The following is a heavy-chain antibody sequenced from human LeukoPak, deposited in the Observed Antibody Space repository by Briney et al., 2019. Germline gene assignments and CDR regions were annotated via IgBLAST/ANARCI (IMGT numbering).Heavy chain of an antibody. J-gene: IGHJ5*02. CDR1: GGTFSSYA. V-gene: IGHV1-69*05. D-gene: IGHD1-26*01. CDR3: ARVGVGATTAWFDP. Sequence: SVKVSCKASGGTFSSYAISWVRLAPGQGLEWMGGIIPIFGTANYAQKFQGRVTITTDESTSTAYMELSSLRSEDTAVYYCARVGVGATTAWFDPWGQGTLVTVSS. CDR2: IIPIFGTA.